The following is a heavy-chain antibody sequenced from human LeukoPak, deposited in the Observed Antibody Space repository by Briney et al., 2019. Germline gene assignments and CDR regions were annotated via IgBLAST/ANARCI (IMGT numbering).Heavy chain of an antibody. CDR2: ISGSGGST. D-gene: IGHD5-18*01. CDR1: GFTFSSYA. Sequence: EGSLRLSCAASGFTFSSYAMSWVRQAPGKGLEWVSAISGSGGSTYYADSVKGRFTISRDNSKNTLYLQMNSLRAEDTAVYYCAKDSNTAMVLSNFDYWGQGTLVTVSS. J-gene: IGHJ4*02. V-gene: IGHV3-23*01. CDR3: AKDSNTAMVLSNFDY.